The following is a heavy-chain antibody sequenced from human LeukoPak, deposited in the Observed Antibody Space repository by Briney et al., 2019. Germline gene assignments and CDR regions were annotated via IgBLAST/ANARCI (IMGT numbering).Heavy chain of an antibody. Sequence: GASVKVSCKASGYTFTSYDINWVRQATGQGLEWMGWMNPNSGNTGYAQKFQGRVTMTRDTSISTAYMELSRLRSDDTAVYYCARVRIAAAGYFDYWGQGTLVTVSS. CDR1: GYTFTSYD. V-gene: IGHV1-8*01. D-gene: IGHD6-13*01. CDR3: ARVRIAAAGYFDY. CDR2: MNPNSGNT. J-gene: IGHJ4*02.